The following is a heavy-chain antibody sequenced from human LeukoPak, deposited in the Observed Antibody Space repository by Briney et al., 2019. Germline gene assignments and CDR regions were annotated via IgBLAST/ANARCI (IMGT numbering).Heavy chain of an antibody. CDR1: GYTFTSYG. J-gene: IGHJ4*02. CDR3: ARGGYYYDSSGYYSY. CDR2: ISAYNGNT. Sequence: ASVKVSCEASGYTFTSYGISWVRQAPGQGLEWMGWISAYNGNTNYAQKLQGRVTMTRNTSISTAYMELSSLRSEDTAVYYCARGGYYYDSSGYYSYWGQGTLVTVSS. D-gene: IGHD3-22*01. V-gene: IGHV1-18*01.